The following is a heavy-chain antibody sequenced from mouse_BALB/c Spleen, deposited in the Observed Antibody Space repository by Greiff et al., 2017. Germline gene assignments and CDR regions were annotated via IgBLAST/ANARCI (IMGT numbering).Heavy chain of an antibody. J-gene: IGHJ4*01. CDR1: GYTFTSYT. Sequence: QVQLQQSAAELARPGASVKMSCKASGYTFTSYTMHWVKQRPGQGLEWIGYINPSSGYTEYNQKFKDKTTLTADKSSSTAYMQLSSLTSEDSAVYYCARWGYDGGYAMDYWGQGTSVTVSS. D-gene: IGHD2-2*01. CDR3: ARWGYDGGYAMDY. V-gene: IGHV1-4*02. CDR2: INPSSGYT.